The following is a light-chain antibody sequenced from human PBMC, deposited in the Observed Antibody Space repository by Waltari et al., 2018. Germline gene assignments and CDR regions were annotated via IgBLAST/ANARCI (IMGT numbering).Light chain of an antibody. CDR1: SSNIASNT. CDR2: SNN. CDR3: AAWYDSLNALV. J-gene: IGLJ2*01. Sequence: QSVLTQPHSASGTPGQRVTISCSGSSSNIASNTLNWYQQLPETAPKRLIYSNNQRPSEVPDRFAGSKSCTSASLAISGLQSEDEADYYCAAWYDSLNALVFGGGTKLTVL. V-gene: IGLV1-44*01.